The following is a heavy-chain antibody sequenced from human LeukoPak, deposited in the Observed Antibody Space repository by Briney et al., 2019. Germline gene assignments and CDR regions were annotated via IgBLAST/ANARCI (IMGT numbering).Heavy chain of an antibody. D-gene: IGHD2-2*01. V-gene: IGHV3-49*04. CDR1: GFTFGDYA. J-gene: IGHJ5*02. CDR2: IRSKAYGGTT. Sequence: GGSLRLSCTASGFTFGDYAMSWVRQAPGKGLEWVGFIRSKAYGGTTEYAASVKGRFTISRDDSKSIAYLQMNSLKTADTAVYYCTRIKGVPAALVYNWFDPWGQGTLVTVSS. CDR3: TRIKGVPAALVYNWFDP.